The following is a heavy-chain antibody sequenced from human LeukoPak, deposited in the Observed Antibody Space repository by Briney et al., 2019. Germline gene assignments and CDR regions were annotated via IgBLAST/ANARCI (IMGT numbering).Heavy chain of an antibody. V-gene: IGHV3-74*01. Sequence: GGSLRLSCAASGITFRSYWMHWVRHAPGKGLVWVSRINTDGSSTSYADSVKGRFTISRDNAKNTVYLQMNSLRAEDTAVYYCVRGLLGIDYWGQGTLVTVSS. J-gene: IGHJ4*02. CDR3: VRGLLGIDY. CDR1: GITFRSYW. CDR2: INTDGSST. D-gene: IGHD1-26*01.